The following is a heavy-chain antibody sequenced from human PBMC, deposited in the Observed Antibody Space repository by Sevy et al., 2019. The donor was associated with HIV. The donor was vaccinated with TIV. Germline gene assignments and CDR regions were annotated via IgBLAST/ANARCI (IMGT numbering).Heavy chain of an antibody. CDR1: GLTFSSYG. CDR2: IWYDGSQK. J-gene: IGHJ4*02. CDR3: AKGADISGHKHDNFDN. Sequence: GGSLRLSCAASGLTFSSYGMHWIRQAPGKGLEWVAVIWYDGSQKYYADSVKGRFTISRDNSKNMLYLQMNSLRAEDTAVYYCAKGADISGHKHDNFDNWGQGSLVTVSS. V-gene: IGHV3-33*06. D-gene: IGHD1-26*01.